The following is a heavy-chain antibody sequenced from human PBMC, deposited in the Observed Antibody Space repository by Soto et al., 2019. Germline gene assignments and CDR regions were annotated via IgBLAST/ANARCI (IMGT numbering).Heavy chain of an antibody. D-gene: IGHD3-16*01. CDR1: GFTFSSYS. CDR3: ARVTFGDDAFDI. Sequence: GGSLRLSCAASGFTFSSYSMNWVRQAPGKGLEWFSSISSSSSYIYYADSVKGRFTISRDNAKNSLYLQMNSLRAEDTAVYYCARVTFGDDAFDIWGQGTMVTVSS. J-gene: IGHJ3*02. CDR2: ISSSSSYI. V-gene: IGHV3-21*01.